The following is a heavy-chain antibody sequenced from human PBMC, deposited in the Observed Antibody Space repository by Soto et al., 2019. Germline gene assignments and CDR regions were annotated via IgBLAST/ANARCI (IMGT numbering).Heavy chain of an antibody. CDR3: ARSGRLPYYGSGSNLDY. Sequence: QVQLQESGPGLVKPSETLSLTCTVSGGSISSYYWSWIRQPPGKGLEWIGYIYYSGSTNYNPSLKSRVTISVDTSKNQFSLKLSPVTAADTAVYYCARSGRLPYYGSGSNLDYWGQGTLVTVSS. CDR1: GGSISSYY. D-gene: IGHD3-10*01. CDR2: IYYSGST. V-gene: IGHV4-59*01. J-gene: IGHJ4*02.